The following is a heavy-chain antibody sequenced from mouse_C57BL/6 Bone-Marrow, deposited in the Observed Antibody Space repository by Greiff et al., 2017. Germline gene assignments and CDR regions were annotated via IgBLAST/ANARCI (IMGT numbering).Heavy chain of an antibody. CDR3: TCGTGTWYFDV. Sequence: EVQVVESGGGLVQPGGSMKLSCVASGFTFRNYWMNWVRQSPEKGLEWVAQIRLKSDNYATHYAESGKGRFTISRDDSKSSVYLQMNNLRAEDTGIYYCTCGTGTWYFDVWGTGTTVTVSS. J-gene: IGHJ1*03. D-gene: IGHD4-1*01. CDR1: GFTFRNYW. V-gene: IGHV6-3*01. CDR2: IRLKSDNYAT.